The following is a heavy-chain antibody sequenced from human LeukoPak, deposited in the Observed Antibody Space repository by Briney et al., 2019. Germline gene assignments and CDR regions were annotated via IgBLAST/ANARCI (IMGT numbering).Heavy chain of an antibody. J-gene: IGHJ4*02. Sequence: PGGSLRLSCSPSGFTFSNYAMYWVRQAPGKGLEYVSAISSNGASTNYADSVKGRFTISRDNSKNTLYLQMNSLRAEDTAVFYCAKDFLRNMVLGFDYWGQGTLVTVSS. V-gene: IGHV3-64*04. CDR1: GFTFSNYA. CDR3: AKDFLRNMVLGFDY. D-gene: IGHD3-10*01. CDR2: ISSNGAST.